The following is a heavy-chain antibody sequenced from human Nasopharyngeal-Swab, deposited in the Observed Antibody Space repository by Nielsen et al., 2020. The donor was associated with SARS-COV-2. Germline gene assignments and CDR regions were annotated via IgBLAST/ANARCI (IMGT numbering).Heavy chain of an antibody. D-gene: IGHD2-8*01. Sequence: GGSLRLSFAASGFIITSNYMNWVRQAPGKGLEWVPVIYSGGNAYYADSVKGRVTISRDTSKNMLYLQMDSVRADDTAVYYCARDTGFCTRGSCGPFDSWGQGTLVSVSS. CDR1: GFIITSNY. CDR3: ARDTGFCTRGSCGPFDS. CDR2: IYSGGNA. V-gene: IGHV3-53*01. J-gene: IGHJ4*02.